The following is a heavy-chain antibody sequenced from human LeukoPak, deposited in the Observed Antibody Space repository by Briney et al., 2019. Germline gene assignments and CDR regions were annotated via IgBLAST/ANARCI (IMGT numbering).Heavy chain of an antibody. V-gene: IGHV1-18*01. CDR2: ISAYNGNT. J-gene: IGHJ3*02. CDR3: ARGNVLRYSRCAFDI. D-gene: IGHD3-9*01. CDR1: GYTFTSYG. Sequence: ASVKVSCKASGYTFTSYGTSWVRQAPGQGLEWMGWISAYNGNTYYAQKLQGRVTITTDTATSTVYMELRSLRSDDTGIYYCARGNVLRYSRCAFDIWGHGTIVTVSS.